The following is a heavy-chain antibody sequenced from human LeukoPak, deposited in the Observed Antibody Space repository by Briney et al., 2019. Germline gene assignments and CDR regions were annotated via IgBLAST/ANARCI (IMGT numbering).Heavy chain of an antibody. J-gene: IGHJ4*02. CDR3: ARRGYCSGGSCYSDY. V-gene: IGHV7-4-1*02. CDR1: GYTFTGYY. D-gene: IGHD2-15*01. CDR2: INTNTGNP. Sequence: ASVKVSCKASGYTFTGYYMHWVRQAPGQGLEWMGWINTNTGNPTYAQGFTGRFVFSLDTSVSTAYLQISSLKAEDTAVYYCARRGYCSGGSCYSDYWGQGTLVTVSS.